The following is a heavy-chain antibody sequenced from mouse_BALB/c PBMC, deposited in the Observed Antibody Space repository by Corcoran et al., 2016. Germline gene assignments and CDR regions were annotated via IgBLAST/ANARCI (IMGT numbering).Heavy chain of an antibody. CDR2: INTYTGEP. J-gene: IGHJ2*01. CDR1: GYTFTNYG. V-gene: IGHV9-3-1*01. D-gene: IGHD2-3*01. Sequence: QIQLVQSGPELKKPGETVKISCKASGYTFTNYGMNWVKQAPGKGLKWMGWINTYTGEPTYADDFKGRFAFSVETSASTAYLQINNLKNEDTATDFCAIYDGYYYLDYGGQGTTLTVSS. CDR3: AIYDGYYYLDY.